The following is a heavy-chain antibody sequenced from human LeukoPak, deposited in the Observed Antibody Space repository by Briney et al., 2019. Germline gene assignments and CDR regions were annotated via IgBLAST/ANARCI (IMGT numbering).Heavy chain of an antibody. V-gene: IGHV4-38-2*02. CDR3: ARLAYVASGYCSSTSCYGY. CDR2: IYHSGST. J-gene: IGHJ4*02. CDR1: GYSISSGYY. D-gene: IGHD2-2*01. Sequence: SETLSLTCTVSGYSISSGYYWGWIRQPPGKGLERIGSIYHSGSTYYNPSLKSRVTISVDTSKNQFSLKLSSVTAADTAVYYCARLAYVASGYCSSTSCYGYWGQGTLVTVSS.